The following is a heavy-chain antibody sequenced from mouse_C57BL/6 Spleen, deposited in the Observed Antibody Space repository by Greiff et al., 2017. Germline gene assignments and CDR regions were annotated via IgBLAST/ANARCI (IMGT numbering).Heavy chain of an antibody. CDR2: IDPETGGT. D-gene: IGHD1-1*01. CDR1: GYTFTDYE. J-gene: IGHJ2*01. V-gene: IGHV1-15*01. Sequence: QVQLKESGAELVRPGASVTLSCKASGYTFTDYEMHWVKQTPVHGLEWIGAIDPETGGTAYNQKVKGKAILTADKSSSTAYMELRSLTSEDSAVYYCTSSNYYGSSYGDYWGQGTTLTVSS. CDR3: TSSNYYGSSYGDY.